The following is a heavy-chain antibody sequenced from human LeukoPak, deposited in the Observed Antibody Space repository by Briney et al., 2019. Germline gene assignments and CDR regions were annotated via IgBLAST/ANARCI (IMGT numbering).Heavy chain of an antibody. Sequence: HPGGSLRLSCAASGFTFGSSWMHWVRQAPGKGLVWVSRINPDASSTTYADSVKGRFTISRDNAKNTLYLQMNSLRAEDTAVYYCARGHGTYYYDSSGKTYAFDIWGQGTMVTVSS. D-gene: IGHD3-22*01. J-gene: IGHJ3*02. V-gene: IGHV3-74*01. CDR1: GFTFGSSW. CDR3: ARGHGTYYYDSSGKTYAFDI. CDR2: INPDASST.